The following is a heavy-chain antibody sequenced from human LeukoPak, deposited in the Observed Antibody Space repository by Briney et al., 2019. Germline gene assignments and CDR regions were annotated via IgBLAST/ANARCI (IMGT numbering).Heavy chain of an antibody. CDR3: ARPRGYYYDSSGYHFDY. D-gene: IGHD3-22*01. J-gene: IGHJ4*02. CDR2: ISGSGGST. CDR1: GFTFSSYG. Sequence: GGSLRLSCAASGFTFSSYGMSWVRQAPGKGLEWVSAISGSGGSTYYADSVKGRFTISRDNAKNSLYLQMNSLRAEDTAVYYCARPRGYYYDSSGYHFDYWGQGTLVTVSS. V-gene: IGHV3-23*01.